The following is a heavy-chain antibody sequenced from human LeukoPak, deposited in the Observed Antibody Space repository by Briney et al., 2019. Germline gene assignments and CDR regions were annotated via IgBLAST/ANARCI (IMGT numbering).Heavy chain of an antibody. CDR1: GGSFSGYY. Sequence: SETLSLTCAVYGGSFSGYYWSWIRQPPGKGLEWIGEINHSGSTNYNPSLKSRVTISVDTSKNQFSLKLSSVTAADTAVYYCARGRGADIVVAPAVLYYYYYMDVWGEGTTVTVSS. CDR2: INHSGST. D-gene: IGHD2-2*01. J-gene: IGHJ6*03. CDR3: ARGRGADIVVAPAVLYYYYYMDV. V-gene: IGHV4-34*01.